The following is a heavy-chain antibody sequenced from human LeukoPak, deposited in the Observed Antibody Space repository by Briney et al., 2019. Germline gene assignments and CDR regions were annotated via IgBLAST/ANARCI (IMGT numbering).Heavy chain of an antibody. CDR2: IRNSSSYI. J-gene: IGHJ4*02. CDR3: ARVKSHLVVVPDDIDYFDY. D-gene: IGHD2-2*01. Sequence: PGGPVRLLCGASGFTYRSCRMNWARQAPGKGVEGVSYIRNSSSYIYHADCVGGRLTLHRDNAKNSLYLQLNSLKAEDTAVYYCARVKSHLVVVPDDIDYFDYWGQGAPVTVSS. V-gene: IGHV3-21*01. CDR1: GFTYRSCR.